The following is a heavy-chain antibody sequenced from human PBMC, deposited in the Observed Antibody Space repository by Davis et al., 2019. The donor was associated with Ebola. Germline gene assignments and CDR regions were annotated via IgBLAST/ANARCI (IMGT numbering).Heavy chain of an antibody. D-gene: IGHD3-10*01. Sequence: GESLKISCEISGLISSNYVMYWVRQASGKGLEWISASETSDTNFNANYADSVKGRFTIIRDNSRNTVFLQMNSLRVEDTAVYYCAKIGVRHSGDYWGRGTLVTVSS. V-gene: IGHV3-23*05. CDR1: GLISSNYV. CDR2: SETSDTNFNA. J-gene: IGHJ4*02. CDR3: AKIGVRHSGDY.